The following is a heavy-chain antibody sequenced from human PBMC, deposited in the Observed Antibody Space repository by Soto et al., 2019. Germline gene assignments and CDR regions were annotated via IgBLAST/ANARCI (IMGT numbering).Heavy chain of an antibody. CDR3: ARVGYFGSGSYNIEGGGFMDV. D-gene: IGHD3-10*01. CDR2: ISAYNGNT. CDR1: GYTFTSYG. Sequence: GASVKVSCKASGYTFTSYGISWVRQAPGQGLEWMGWISAYNGNTNYAQKLQGRVTMTTDTSTSTAYMELRSLRSDDTAVYYCARVGYFGSGSYNIEGGGFMDVWGTGTTVTVSS. V-gene: IGHV1-18*01. J-gene: IGHJ6*03.